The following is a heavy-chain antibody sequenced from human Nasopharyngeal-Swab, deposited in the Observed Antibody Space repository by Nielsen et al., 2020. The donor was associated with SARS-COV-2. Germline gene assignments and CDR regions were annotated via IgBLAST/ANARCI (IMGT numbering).Heavy chain of an antibody. CDR3: ARGLRYCSGTLCYTDAFDI. D-gene: IGHD2-15*01. CDR2: IGTSGDP. Sequence: GESLKISCAASGFSFSSYDMHWVRQPAGKGLEWVSGIGTSGDPYYAGSVKGRFTISRENAKNSLYLQLNSVRAGNTTVYYCARGLRYCSGTLCYTDAFDIWGQGTMVTASS. V-gene: IGHV3-13*05. CDR1: GFSFSSYD. J-gene: IGHJ3*02.